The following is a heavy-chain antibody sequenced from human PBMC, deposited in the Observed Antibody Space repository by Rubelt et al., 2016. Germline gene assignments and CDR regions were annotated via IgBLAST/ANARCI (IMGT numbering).Heavy chain of an antibody. Sequence: VQLVQSGAEVKKPGASVKVSCKASGYTFPNSGISWVRQAPGQGLEWMGWTSAYNGNTNYAQKVTGGVTMTTDTSTRTGYMELVSLRSDGTAVYYCARDPLPVRGVIMAPTHWGQGTLVTVSS. V-gene: IGHV1-18*01. J-gene: IGHJ4*02. CDR1: GYTFPNSG. CDR2: TSAYNGNT. D-gene: IGHD3-10*01. CDR3: ARDPLPVRGVIMAPTH.